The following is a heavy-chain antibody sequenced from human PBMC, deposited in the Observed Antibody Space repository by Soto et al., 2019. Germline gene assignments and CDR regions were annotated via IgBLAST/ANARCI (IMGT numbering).Heavy chain of an antibody. Sequence: SETLSLTCTVSGGSISSGDYYWSWIRQPPGKGLEWIGYIYYSGSTYYNPSLKSRVTISVDTSKNQFSLKLSSVTAADTAVYYCARDRLLMVRGVINYYFDYWGQGTLVTVSS. V-gene: IGHV4-30-4*01. CDR1: GGSISSGDYY. J-gene: IGHJ4*02. CDR3: ARDRLLMVRGVINYYFDY. CDR2: IYYSGST. D-gene: IGHD3-10*01.